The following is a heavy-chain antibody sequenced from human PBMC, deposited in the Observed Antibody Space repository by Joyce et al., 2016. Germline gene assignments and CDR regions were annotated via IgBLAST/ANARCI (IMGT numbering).Heavy chain of an antibody. Sequence: QLQLQESGPGLVKASETLSLTCTVSGGSVNSNNYYWGWIRQPPGKGLEDLGSIYVIGSTYYSPSLKSRFAISVDTAKNQFSLKLSSVTAADTAVYYCARLDSSGYYFYWYIDLWGRGTLVTVSS. J-gene: IGHJ2*01. D-gene: IGHD3-22*01. V-gene: IGHV4-39*01. CDR1: GGSVNSNNYY. CDR3: ARLDSSGYYFYWYIDL. CDR2: IYVIGST.